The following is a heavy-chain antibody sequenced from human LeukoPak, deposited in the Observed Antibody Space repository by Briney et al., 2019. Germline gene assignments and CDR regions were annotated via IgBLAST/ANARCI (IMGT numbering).Heavy chain of an antibody. D-gene: IGHD1-14*01. J-gene: IGHJ4*02. V-gene: IGHV1-2*02. Sequence: ASVKVSCKASGYTFTNYAMSWVRQAPGQGLEWMGWINPNSGGTNYAQKFQGRVTMTRDTSISTVYMELSRLRSDDTAVYYCARSKVYPNDYWGQGTLVTVSS. CDR1: GYTFTNYA. CDR2: INPNSGGT. CDR3: ARSKVYPNDY.